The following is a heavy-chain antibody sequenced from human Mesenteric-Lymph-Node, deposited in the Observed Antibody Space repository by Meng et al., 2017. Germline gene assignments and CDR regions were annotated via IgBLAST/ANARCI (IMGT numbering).Heavy chain of an antibody. CDR3: ARHLNDVAV. CDR1: GGSVSSGSYF. Sequence: GSLRLSCTVSGGSVSSGSYFWSWIRQPPGKGLEWMGYIYYSGSTNYNPSLKSRVTISLDTSKNQFSLKRRSVTAADTAVYYCARHLNDVAVWGQGTTVTVSS. D-gene: IGHD1-1*01. V-gene: IGHV4-61*01. CDR2: IYYSGST. J-gene: IGHJ6*02.